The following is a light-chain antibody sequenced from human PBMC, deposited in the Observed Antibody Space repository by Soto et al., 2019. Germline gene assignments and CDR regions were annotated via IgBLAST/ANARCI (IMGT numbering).Light chain of an antibody. Sequence: DIHMTQSPSTRSASVGDRVTITCRASQSISSWLAWYQQKPGKAPKLLIYDASSLESGVPSRFSGSGSGTEFSLTISSLQPDDFATYYCQQYNSYLTFAGGTKVEIK. J-gene: IGKJ4*01. CDR3: QQYNSYLT. CDR2: DAS. V-gene: IGKV1-5*01. CDR1: QSISSW.